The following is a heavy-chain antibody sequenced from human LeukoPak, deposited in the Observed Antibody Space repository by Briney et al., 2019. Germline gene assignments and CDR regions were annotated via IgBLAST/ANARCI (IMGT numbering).Heavy chain of an antibody. CDR1: GFTFSDHY. V-gene: IGHV1-2*02. CDR3: ERDYDYGPDY. D-gene: IGHD4/OR15-4a*01. J-gene: IGHJ4*02. Sequence: ASLKVSCKTSGFTFSDHYMHWLRQAPGQGLEWMGWIKPDSVATNYAQKFQGRFTMSRDMSISTVYMELTSLTSDDTAMYWSERDYDYGPDYWGQGTLVTVSA. CDR2: IKPDSVAT.